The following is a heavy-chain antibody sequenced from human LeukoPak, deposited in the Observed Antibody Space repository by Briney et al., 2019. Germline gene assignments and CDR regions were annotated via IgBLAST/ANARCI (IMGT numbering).Heavy chain of an antibody. V-gene: IGHV4-39*01. CDR2: IYYSGRT. CDR3: ARRRYYDGSGYLE. CDR1: GDSVSRSDSY. D-gene: IGHD3-22*01. Sequence: SETLSLTCSVSGDSVSRSDSYWDWIRQPPGKGLEWIGTIYYSGRTYYSPSLKSRVTMSVDPSNNQFSLTLRSVTAADTALYYCARRRYYDGSGYLEWGQGTLLSVSS. J-gene: IGHJ1*01.